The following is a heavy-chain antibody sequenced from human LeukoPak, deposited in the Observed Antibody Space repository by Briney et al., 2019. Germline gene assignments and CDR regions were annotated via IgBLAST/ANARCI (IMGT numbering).Heavy chain of an antibody. CDR1: GFTFSSYW. V-gene: IGHV3-74*01. Sequence: QTGGDLRLSCAASGFTFSSYWMHWVRQAPGKGLVWVSRMNSDGSSTSYADSVKGRFTISRDNAKNTLYLQMNSLRAEDTAVYYCARGTMIVVVHPELDYWGQGTLVTVSS. CDR3: ARGTMIVVVHPELDY. D-gene: IGHD3-22*01. CDR2: MNSDGSST. J-gene: IGHJ4*02.